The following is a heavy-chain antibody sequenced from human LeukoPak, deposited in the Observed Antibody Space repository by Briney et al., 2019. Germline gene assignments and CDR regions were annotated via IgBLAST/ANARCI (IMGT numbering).Heavy chain of an antibody. D-gene: IGHD3-9*01. J-gene: IGHJ4*02. CDR1: GFTFSSYN. V-gene: IGHV3-48*02. CDR3: ALDILTGYPFDY. CDR2: ISSSSSTI. Sequence: GGSLRLSCAASGFTFSSYNMNWVRQAPGKGLEWVSYISSSSSTIYYADSVKGRFTISRDNAKNSLYLQMDSLRDEDTAVYYCALDILTGYPFDYWGQGTLVTVSS.